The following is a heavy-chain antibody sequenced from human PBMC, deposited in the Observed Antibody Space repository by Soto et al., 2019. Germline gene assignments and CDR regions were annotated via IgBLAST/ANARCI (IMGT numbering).Heavy chain of an antibody. CDR3: SIEYIYCSNFFDC. D-gene: IGHD2-21*01. CDR1: GGSISSDAYY. V-gene: IGHV4-31*01. CDR2: ISHSGST. J-gene: IGHJ4*02. Sequence: QVQLQESGPGLVKPSQTLSLSCTVSGGSISSDAYYWSWIRQHPGEGLEWIGYISHSGSTYYTPPLKGLVSISADMSKNEFSLNLTSVTAADASVYDCSIEYIYCSNFFDCLGQGALVTVSS.